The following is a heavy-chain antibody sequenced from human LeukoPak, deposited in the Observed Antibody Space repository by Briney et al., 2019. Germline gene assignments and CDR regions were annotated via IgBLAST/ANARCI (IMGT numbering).Heavy chain of an antibody. CDR1: GFTFSSYS. V-gene: IGHV3-48*01. CDR3: ARENQNVLRFLEWLSYFDY. J-gene: IGHJ4*02. CDR2: ISSSSSTI. Sequence: PGGSLRLSCAASGFTFSSYSMNWVRQAPGKGLEWVSYISSSSSTIYYADSVKGRFTISRDNAKNSLYLQMNSLRAEDTAVYYCARENQNVLRFLEWLSYFDYWGQGTLVTVSS. D-gene: IGHD3-3*01.